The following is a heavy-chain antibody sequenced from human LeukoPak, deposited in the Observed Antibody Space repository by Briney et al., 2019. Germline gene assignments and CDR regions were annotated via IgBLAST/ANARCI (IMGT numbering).Heavy chain of an antibody. J-gene: IGHJ4*02. D-gene: IGHD6-13*01. Sequence: PSETLSLTCTVSGGSISSGSYYWSWIRQPAGKGLEWIGRIYTSGSTYYNPSLKSRVTISVDTSKNQFSLKLSSVTAADTAVYYCARFSQQLVGNFDYWGQGTLVTVSS. CDR3: ARFSQQLVGNFDY. CDR1: GGSISSGSYY. CDR2: IYTSGST. V-gene: IGHV4-61*02.